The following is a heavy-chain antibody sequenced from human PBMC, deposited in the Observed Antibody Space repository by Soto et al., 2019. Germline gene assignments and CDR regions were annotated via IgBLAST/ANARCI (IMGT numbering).Heavy chain of an antibody. J-gene: IGHJ6*02. D-gene: IGHD7-27*01. CDR2: LSGSGGDT. V-gene: IGHV3-23*01. CDR1: GFIFTDYA. CDR3: AKDFLQPWGQDYYYGMDV. Sequence: GVSLRLSCAASGFIFTDYAMTWVRQAPGKGLEWVSGLSGSGGDTYYADSVKGRFTVSRDNSRNTLYLQMNSLRAEDTAVYYCAKDFLQPWGQDYYYGMDVWGQGT.